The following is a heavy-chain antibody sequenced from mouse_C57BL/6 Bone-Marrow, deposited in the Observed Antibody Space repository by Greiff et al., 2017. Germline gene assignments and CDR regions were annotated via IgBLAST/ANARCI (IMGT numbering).Heavy chain of an antibody. CDR3: ASIYDGYGFAY. J-gene: IGHJ3*01. D-gene: IGHD2-3*01. V-gene: IGHV2-2*01. CDR1: GFSFTSYG. CDR2: IWSGGST. Sequence: VQGVESGPGLVQPSQSLSITCTVSGFSFTSYGVHWVRQSPGKGLEWLGVIWSGGSTDSNAAFISRLSISKDNSKSQVFFKLNSLQADDTAIYYCASIYDGYGFAYWGQGTLVTVSA.